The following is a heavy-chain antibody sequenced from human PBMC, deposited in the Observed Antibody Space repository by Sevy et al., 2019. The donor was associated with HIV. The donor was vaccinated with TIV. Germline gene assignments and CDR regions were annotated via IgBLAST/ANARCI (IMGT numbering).Heavy chain of an antibody. J-gene: IGHJ5*02. CDR2: IYHSGST. V-gene: IGHV4-31*03. D-gene: IGHD2-2*01. CDR1: GGSISSGNYY. CDR3: ARGEVVPSAFFNRFDP. Sequence: SETLSLTCTVSGGSISSGNYYWSWIRQHPGTGLEWIGYIYHSGSTYYNPSLKSRVTISLDTSKNQFSLKLSSVTAADTAVYYCARGEVVPSAFFNRFDPWGPGTLVTVSS.